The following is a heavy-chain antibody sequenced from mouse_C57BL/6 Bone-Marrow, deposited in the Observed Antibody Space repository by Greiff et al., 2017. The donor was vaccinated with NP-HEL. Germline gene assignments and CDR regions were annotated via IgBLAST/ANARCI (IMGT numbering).Heavy chain of an antibody. CDR2: IRLKSDNYAT. CDR1: GFTFSNYW. Sequence: EVHLVESGGGLVQPGGSMKLSCVASGFTFSNYWMNWVRQSPEKGLEWVAQIRLKSDNYATHYAESVKGRFTISRDDSKSSVYLQMNNVRAEDTGIYYCTAGVYYYGSSGSWFAYWGQGTLVTVSA. V-gene: IGHV6-3*01. CDR3: TAGVYYYGSSGSWFAY. D-gene: IGHD1-1*01. J-gene: IGHJ3*01.